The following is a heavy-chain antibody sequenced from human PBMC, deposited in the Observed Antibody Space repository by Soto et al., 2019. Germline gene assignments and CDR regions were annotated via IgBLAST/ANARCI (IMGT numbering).Heavy chain of an antibody. CDR2: ISPHNGNT. V-gene: IGHV1-18*01. J-gene: IGHJ4*02. D-gene: IGHD2-2*01. Sequence: HVQLVQSGGELKKPGASVKVSCNTSGYTFNTYFITWVRQAPGQGLKWMGWISPHNGNTNYAEKFQGRVTMTTDTITKTAYMELRNLRFDDTAVYYCARDTSNSFDYWGQGTLVTVSS. CDR1: GYTFNTYF. CDR3: ARDTSNSFDY.